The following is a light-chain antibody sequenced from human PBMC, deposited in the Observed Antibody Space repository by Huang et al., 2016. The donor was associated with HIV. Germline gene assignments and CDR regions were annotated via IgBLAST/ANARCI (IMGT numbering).Light chain of an antibody. CDR3: QQYGSSSWT. Sequence: ELVLTQSPGTLSLSPGGRATLSCRASQSVSGRYLAWYQQKPGQAPRLLIYGASNRATGIPDRFSGSGSGTDFTLTISRREPEDFAVYYCQQYGSSSWTFGQGTKVEIK. CDR2: GAS. V-gene: IGKV3-20*01. CDR1: QSVSGRY. J-gene: IGKJ1*01.